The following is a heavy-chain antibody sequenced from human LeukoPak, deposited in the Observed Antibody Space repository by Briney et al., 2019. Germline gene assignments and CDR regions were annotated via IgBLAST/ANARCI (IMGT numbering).Heavy chain of an antibody. J-gene: IGHJ3*01. V-gene: IGHV3-30*03. Sequence: PGGSLRLSCAASGFTFSSYDIHWVRQAPGKGLEWVAVISYDGGNKYYADSVKGRFTISRDRSKNTLYLQMNSLRAEDTAIYYCARGDYYDSSGYVPLVDYWGQGTMVTVSS. D-gene: IGHD3-22*01. CDR2: ISYDGGNK. CDR1: GFTFSSYD. CDR3: ARGDYYDSSGYVPLVDY.